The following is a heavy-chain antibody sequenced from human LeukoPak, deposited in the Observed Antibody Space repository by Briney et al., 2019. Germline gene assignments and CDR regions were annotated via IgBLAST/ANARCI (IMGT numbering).Heavy chain of an antibody. J-gene: IGHJ3*02. D-gene: IGHD6-19*01. CDR3: ARDRRPGYSSGWGAFDI. Sequence: PGGSLRLSCAASGFTFSSYWMSWVRQAPGKGLEWVANIKQDGSEKYYVDSVKGRFTISRDNAKNSLYLQMNSLRAEDTAVYYCARDRRPGYSSGWGAFDIWGQGTMVTVSS. CDR2: IKQDGSEK. CDR1: GFTFSSYW. V-gene: IGHV3-7*01.